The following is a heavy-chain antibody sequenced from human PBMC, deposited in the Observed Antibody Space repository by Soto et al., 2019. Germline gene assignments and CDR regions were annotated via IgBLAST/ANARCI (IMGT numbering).Heavy chain of an antibody. D-gene: IGHD2-2*01. V-gene: IGHV3-49*03. CDR3: TRDRLGYCSSTSCYETLY. J-gene: IGHJ4*02. Sequence: PGGSLRLSCTASGFTFGDYAMSWFRQAPGKGLEWVGFIRSKAYGGTTEYAASVKGRFTISRDDSKSIAYLQMNSLKTEDTAVYYCTRDRLGYCSSTSCYETLYWGQGTLVTVSS. CDR2: IRSKAYGGTT. CDR1: GFTFGDYA.